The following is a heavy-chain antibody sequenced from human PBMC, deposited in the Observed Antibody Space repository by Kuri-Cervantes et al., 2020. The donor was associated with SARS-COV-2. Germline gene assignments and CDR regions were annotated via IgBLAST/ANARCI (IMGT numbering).Heavy chain of an antibody. D-gene: IGHD6-19*01. Sequence: SETLSLTCNVSGYSISSYYWSWIRQPPGKGLEWIGYIYYSGSTNYNPSLKSRVTISVDTSKNQFSLKLSSVTAADTAVYYCARGGYSSGWYAVDWGQGTLVTVSS. CDR1: GYSISSYY. V-gene: IGHV4-59*01. CDR3: ARGGYSSGWYAVD. CDR2: IYYSGST. J-gene: IGHJ4*02.